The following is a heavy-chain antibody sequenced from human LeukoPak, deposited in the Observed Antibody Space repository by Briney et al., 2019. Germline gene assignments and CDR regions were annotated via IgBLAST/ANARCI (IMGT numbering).Heavy chain of an antibody. Sequence: ASVKVSCKASGYTFTGYYMHWVRQAPGQGLEWMGWINPNSGGTNYAQKFQGRVTMTRDTSISTAYMELSRLRSGDTAVYYCAREENYYDSSGYSPYYGMDVWGQGTTVTVSS. V-gene: IGHV1-2*02. D-gene: IGHD3-22*01. CDR1: GYTFTGYY. J-gene: IGHJ6*02. CDR2: INPNSGGT. CDR3: AREENYYDSSGYSPYYGMDV.